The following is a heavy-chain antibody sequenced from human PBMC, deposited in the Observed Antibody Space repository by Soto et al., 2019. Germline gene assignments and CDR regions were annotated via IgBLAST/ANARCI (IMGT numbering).Heavy chain of an antibody. J-gene: IGHJ6*02. CDR2: IIPIFGTA. Sequence: ASVKVSCKASGGTFSSYAISWVRQAPGQGLEWMGGIIPIFGTANYAQKFQGRVTITADESTSTAYMELSSLRSEDTAVYYCARNEVVPAAMPGYYGMDVWGQGTTVTVSS. CDR3: ARNEVVPAAMPGYYGMDV. D-gene: IGHD2-2*01. V-gene: IGHV1-69*13. CDR1: GGTFSSYA.